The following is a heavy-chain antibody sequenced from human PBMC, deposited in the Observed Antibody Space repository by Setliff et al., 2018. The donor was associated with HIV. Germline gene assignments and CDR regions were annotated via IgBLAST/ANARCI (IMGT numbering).Heavy chain of an antibody. V-gene: IGHV1-69*10. Sequence: SVKVSCKSSGGTFSSYSLSWVRQSPGQGLEWMGGIIPILGVANYAQKFQGRVTVTRDSPIRTAYLEVNRLRSDDTAIYYCARDNRTGYSGGWPLDYWGQGTLVTVSS. CDR3: ARDNRTGYSGGWPLDY. J-gene: IGHJ4*02. CDR2: IIPILGVA. D-gene: IGHD2-15*01. CDR1: GGTFSSYS.